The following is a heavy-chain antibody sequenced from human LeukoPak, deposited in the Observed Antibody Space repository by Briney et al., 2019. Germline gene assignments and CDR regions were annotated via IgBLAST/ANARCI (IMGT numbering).Heavy chain of an antibody. CDR3: ARAIPGIAAAHAFEI. CDR2: TYHRSKWYN. Sequence: SQTLSLTCAISGDSVSSNSAAWNWIRQSPSRGLEWLGRTYHRSKWYNEYALSVRSRITINPDTSKNQFSLKLSSVTAADTAVYYCARAIPGIAAAHAFEIWGQGTMVTVSS. CDR1: GDSVSSNSAA. J-gene: IGHJ3*02. D-gene: IGHD6-13*01. V-gene: IGHV6-1*01.